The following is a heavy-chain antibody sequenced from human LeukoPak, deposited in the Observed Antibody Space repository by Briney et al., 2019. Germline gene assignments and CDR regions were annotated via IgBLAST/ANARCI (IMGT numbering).Heavy chain of an antibody. J-gene: IGHJ4*02. D-gene: IGHD1-26*01. V-gene: IGHV3-23*01. CDR3: AKGASIVGATIGGY. CDR2: ISGSGGST. CDR1: GFTFSSYA. Sequence: GGSLRLSCAASGFTFSSYAMSWVRQAPGKEMEWVSGISGSGGSTYYADSVKGRFTISRDNSKNTLYLQMNSLRAEDTAVYYCAKGASIVGATIGGYWGQGTLVTVSS.